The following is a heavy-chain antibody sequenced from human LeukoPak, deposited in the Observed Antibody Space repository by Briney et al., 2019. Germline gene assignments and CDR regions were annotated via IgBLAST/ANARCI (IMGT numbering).Heavy chain of an antibody. V-gene: IGHV3-53*01. CDR3: ARDYANGFDL. CDR1: GFTFSSYA. CDR2: IYSGGTI. J-gene: IGHJ4*03. Sequence: AGRSLRLSCAASGFTFSSYAMHWVRQAAGKGLEWVSVIYSGGTIYYADSVKGRFTISRDNSKNMVYLQMDSLRAEDTALYYCARDYANGFDLWGQGTVVTVSS. D-gene: IGHD2-2*03.